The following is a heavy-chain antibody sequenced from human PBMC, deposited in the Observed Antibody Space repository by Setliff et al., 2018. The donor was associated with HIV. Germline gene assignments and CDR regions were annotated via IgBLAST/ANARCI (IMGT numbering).Heavy chain of an antibody. D-gene: IGHD6-19*01. CDR2: IIPILGIA. J-gene: IGHJ6*02. CDR3: ARGDIAVAASGYYYGMDV. CDR1: GGTFSSYA. Sequence: GASVKVSCKASGGTFSSYAISWVRQAPGQGLEWMGGIIPILGIANYAQKFQGRVTITADESTSTAYMELSSLRSEDTAVYYCARGDIAVAASGYYYGMDVWGQGTTVTVSS. V-gene: IGHV1-69*10.